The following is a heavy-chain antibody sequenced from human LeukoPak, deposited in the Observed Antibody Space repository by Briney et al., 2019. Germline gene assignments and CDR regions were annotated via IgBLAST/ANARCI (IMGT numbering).Heavy chain of an antibody. J-gene: IGHJ4*02. CDR1: GFSFSNYG. CDR2: IIGSGGTT. D-gene: IGHD5-18*01. V-gene: IGHV3-23*01. CDR3: AKRGYTYGGHFDY. Sequence: GGTLRLSCAASGFSFSNYGMNWVRQAPGKGLEWVSGIIGSGGTTYYADSVKGRFTISRDNSKNMLYVQMDSLRAEDTAVYYCAKRGYTYGGHFDYWGQGALVTVSS.